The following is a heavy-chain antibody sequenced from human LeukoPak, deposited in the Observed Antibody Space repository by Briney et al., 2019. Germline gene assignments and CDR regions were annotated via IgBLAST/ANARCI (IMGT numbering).Heavy chain of an antibody. V-gene: IGHV3-9*01. CDR3: ARDYCGGDCYSGWYFDL. D-gene: IGHD2-21*02. J-gene: IGHJ2*01. Sequence: GGSLRLSCAASGFTFDDYAMHWVRQAPGKGLEWVSGISYNSDTIAYADSVKGRFTISRDNAKNSLYLQMNSLRAEDTALYYCARDYCGGDCYSGWYFDLWGRGTLVTVSS. CDR1: GFTFDDYA. CDR2: ISYNSDTI.